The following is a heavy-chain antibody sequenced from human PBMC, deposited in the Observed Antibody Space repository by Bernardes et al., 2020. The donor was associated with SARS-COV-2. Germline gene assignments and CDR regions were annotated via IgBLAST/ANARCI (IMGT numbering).Heavy chain of an antibody. J-gene: IGHJ4*02. CDR1: GITLSNYN. Sequence: GGSLRLSCAVSGITLSNYNMNWVRQAPGKGLEWVSYIGGSGSSIFYADSVKGRFTISRDNAKNSLYLQMNSLRDEDTAVYYCARVSGKFVRYWGQGTLVTVSS. CDR3: ARVSGKFVRY. CDR2: IGGSGSSI. D-gene: IGHD3-10*01. V-gene: IGHV3-48*02.